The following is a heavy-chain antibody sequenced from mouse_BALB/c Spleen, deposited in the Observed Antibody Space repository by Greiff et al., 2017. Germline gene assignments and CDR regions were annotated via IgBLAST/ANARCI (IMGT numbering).Heavy chain of an antibody. CDR2: IYPGNSDT. CDR1: GYTFTSYR. Sequence: EVKLQESGTVLARPGASVKMSCKASGYTFTSYRMHWVKQRPGQGLEWIGAIYPGNSDTSYNQKFKGKAKLTAVTSTSTAYMELSSLTNEDSAVYYCTKEKFPYAMDYWGQGTSVTVSS. V-gene: IGHV1-5*01. J-gene: IGHJ4*01. CDR3: TKEKFPYAMDY.